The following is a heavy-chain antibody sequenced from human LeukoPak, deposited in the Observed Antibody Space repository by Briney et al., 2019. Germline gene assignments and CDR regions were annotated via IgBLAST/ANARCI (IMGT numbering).Heavy chain of an antibody. D-gene: IGHD4/OR15-4a*01. Sequence: SETLSLTCTVSGGSISSYYWSWIRQPPGKGLEWIGYIYYSGSTNYNPSLESRVTISVDTSKNQFSLKLSSVTAADTAVYYCASLTNWFDPWGQGTLVTVSS. J-gene: IGHJ5*02. V-gene: IGHV4-59*01. CDR1: GGSISSYY. CDR3: ASLTNWFDP. CDR2: IYYSGST.